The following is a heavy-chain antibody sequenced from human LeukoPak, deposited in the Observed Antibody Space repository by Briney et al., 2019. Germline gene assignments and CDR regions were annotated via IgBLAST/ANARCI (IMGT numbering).Heavy chain of an antibody. CDR2: ISTTSTI. V-gene: IGHV3-48*02. CDR1: GLTFSSCS. Sequence: PGGSLRLLCAASGLTFSSCSMDCVRRAPGGGLEGVSYISTTSTIYYADSVKGRFTISRDSAKNSLYLQMNSLRDEDTAVYYCERGRSPAGLLHYFDSWGQGTLVTVSS. D-gene: IGHD2-2*01. CDR3: ERGRSPAGLLHYFDS. J-gene: IGHJ4*02.